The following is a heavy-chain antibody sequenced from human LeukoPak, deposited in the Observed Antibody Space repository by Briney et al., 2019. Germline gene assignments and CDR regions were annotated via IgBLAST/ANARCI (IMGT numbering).Heavy chain of an antibody. CDR2: IYTSGST. CDR1: GSISSYY. CDR3: ARGRLRYSGSFHFDY. Sequence: SETLSLTCTVSGSISSYYWSWIRQPPGKGLEWIGYIYTSGSTNYNPSLKSRVTISVDTAKNQFSLKLSSVTAADTAVYYCARGRLRYSGSFHFDYWGQGTLVTVSS. D-gene: IGHD1-26*01. V-gene: IGHV4-4*09. J-gene: IGHJ4*02.